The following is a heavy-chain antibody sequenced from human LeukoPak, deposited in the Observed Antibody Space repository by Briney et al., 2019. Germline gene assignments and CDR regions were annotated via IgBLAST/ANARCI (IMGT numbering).Heavy chain of an antibody. CDR2: ISGDGGST. CDR3: ARDTYSSSLLDY. V-gene: IGHV3-43*02. Sequence: GGSLRLSCAASGFTFDDYAMHWVRQAPGKGLEWVSLISGDGGSTYYAGSVRGRLTISRDNSKNSLYLQMYSLRTEDTALYYCARDTYSSSLLDYWGQGTLVTVSS. CDR1: GFTFDDYA. D-gene: IGHD6-6*01. J-gene: IGHJ4*02.